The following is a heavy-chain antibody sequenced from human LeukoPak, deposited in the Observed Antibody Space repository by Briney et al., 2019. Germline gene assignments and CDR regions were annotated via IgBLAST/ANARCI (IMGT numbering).Heavy chain of an antibody. CDR1: GYTFTGYY. V-gene: IGHV1-2*02. CDR2: INPNSGGP. D-gene: IGHD3-10*01. CDR3: ASYYYGSGSYRYYYYMDV. J-gene: IGHJ6*03. Sequence: ASVKVSCKASGYTFTGYYMHWVRQAPGQGLEWMGWINPNSGGPNYAQKFQGRVTMTRDTSISTAYMELSRLRSDDTAVYYCASYYYGSGSYRYYYYMDVWGKGTTVTVSS.